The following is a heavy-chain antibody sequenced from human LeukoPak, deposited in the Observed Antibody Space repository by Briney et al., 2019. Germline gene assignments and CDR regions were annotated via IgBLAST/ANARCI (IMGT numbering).Heavy chain of an antibody. CDR3: ARDGLGMITFGGVMDY. CDR2: INPNSGGT. Sequence: ASVKVSCKASGYTFTGYYMHWVRQAPGQGLEWMGWINPNSGGTNYAQKFQGRVTMTRDTSISTAYMELSRLRSDDTAVYYCARDGLGMITFGGVMDYWGQGTLVTVSS. D-gene: IGHD3-16*01. V-gene: IGHV1-2*02. J-gene: IGHJ4*02. CDR1: GYTFTGYY.